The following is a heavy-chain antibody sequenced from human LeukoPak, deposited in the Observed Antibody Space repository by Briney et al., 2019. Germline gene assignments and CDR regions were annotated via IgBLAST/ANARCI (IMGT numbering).Heavy chain of an antibody. D-gene: IGHD3-22*01. CDR3: ATAKTYYYDSGRTHGFDP. J-gene: IGHJ5*02. V-gene: IGHV4-4*07. Sequence: SETLSLTCTVSGGSISSYYWSLIRQPAGKGLEWIGRIYTSGSTNYNPSLKSRVTMSVDTSKNQFSLKLSSVTAADTAVYYCATAKTYYYDSGRTHGFDPWGQGTLVTVSS. CDR2: IYTSGST. CDR1: GGSISSYY.